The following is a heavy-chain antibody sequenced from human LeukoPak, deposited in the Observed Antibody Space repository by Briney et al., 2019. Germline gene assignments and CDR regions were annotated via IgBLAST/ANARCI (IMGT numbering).Heavy chain of an antibody. CDR1: GFSFSTYV. Sequence: SGGSLRLSCAASGFSFSTYVMNWVRQAPGKGLEWVSSTGNTRSYIFYADSVKGRFTISRDNARNSLYLQMNSLRAEDTAVYYCARDIVVVPAAIVNAFDLWGQGTMVTVSS. CDR2: TGNTRSYI. J-gene: IGHJ3*01. D-gene: IGHD2-2*02. V-gene: IGHV3-21*01. CDR3: ARDIVVVPAAIVNAFDL.